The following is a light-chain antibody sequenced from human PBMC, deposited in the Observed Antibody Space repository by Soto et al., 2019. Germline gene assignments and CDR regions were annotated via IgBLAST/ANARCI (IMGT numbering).Light chain of an antibody. CDR1: SSDVGSYNL. CDR3: CSYAGSSTFYV. J-gene: IGLJ1*01. Sequence: QSVLNQPASVSGSPGQSITISCTGTSSDVGSYNLVSWYQQHPGKAPKLMIYEGSKRPSGVSNRFSGSKSVNTASLTISGLQAEDEADYYCCSYAGSSTFYVFGTGTKVTVL. CDR2: EGS. V-gene: IGLV2-23*01.